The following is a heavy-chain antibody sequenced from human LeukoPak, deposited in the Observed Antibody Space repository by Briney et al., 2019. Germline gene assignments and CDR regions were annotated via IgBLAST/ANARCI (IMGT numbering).Heavy chain of an antibody. CDR1: GFTFSSCA. D-gene: IGHD1-26*01. J-gene: IGHJ4*02. V-gene: IGHV3-23*01. CDR3: AKDQSRVGASDPFDY. Sequence: EGSLRLSCAASGFTFSSCAMTWVRQAPGKGLEWVSSISGTGATTYYADSVKGRFTISRDNSNNTVYLQMNSLRADDTAVYYCAKDQSRVGASDPFDYWGQGMQVGVSS. CDR2: ISGTGATT.